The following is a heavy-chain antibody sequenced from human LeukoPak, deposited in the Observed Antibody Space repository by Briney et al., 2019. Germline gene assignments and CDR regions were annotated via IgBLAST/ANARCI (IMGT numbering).Heavy chain of an antibody. CDR1: GFTFSSYG. Sequence: PGGSLRLSCAASGFTFSSYGTHWVRQAPGKGLEWVAVIWYDGSNKYYADSVKGRFTISRDNSKNTLYLQMNSLRAEDTAMYYCAKDLGYAAGIDYWGQGTLVTVSS. J-gene: IGHJ4*02. CDR3: AKDLGYAAGIDY. CDR2: IWYDGSNK. D-gene: IGHD6-13*01. V-gene: IGHV3-33*06.